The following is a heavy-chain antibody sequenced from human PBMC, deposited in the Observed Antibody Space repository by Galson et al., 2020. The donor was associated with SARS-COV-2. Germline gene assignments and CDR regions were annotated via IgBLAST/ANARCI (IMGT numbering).Heavy chain of an antibody. Sequence: GGSLRLSCAASGFTFTSYALSWVRQAPGKGLEWVAGISGGGSPTYNADSVKGRFTISRDNSKNTVYLQINSLRPEDTAIYYCAKEWGDGYIMYFFDYWGQGTLVTVSS. D-gene: IGHD5-12*01. V-gene: IGHV3-23*01. CDR2: ISGGGSPT. CDR3: AKEWGDGYIMYFFDY. J-gene: IGHJ4*02. CDR1: GFTFTSYA.